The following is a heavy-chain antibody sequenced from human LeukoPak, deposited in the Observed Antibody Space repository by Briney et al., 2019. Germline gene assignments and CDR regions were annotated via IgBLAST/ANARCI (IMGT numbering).Heavy chain of an antibody. CDR2: ITSTSSYI. V-gene: IGHV3-21*01. D-gene: IGHD2-21*01. CDR3: ATDGEGDWANYYYYYMDV. Sequence: KSGGSLSHSRAVSGVPLSSHSMNCVPQAPGKGREWGSSITSTSSYIYYADSLKGRFTTSRDNAQNSLYLQMNSRRAEDTAVYYCATDGEGDWANYYYYYMDVWGKGTTVTVSS. J-gene: IGHJ6*03. CDR1: GVPLSSHS.